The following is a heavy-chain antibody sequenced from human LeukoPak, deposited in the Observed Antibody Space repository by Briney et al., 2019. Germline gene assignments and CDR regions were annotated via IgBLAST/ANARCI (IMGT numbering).Heavy chain of an antibody. CDR3: AKHQTTVTTPDWYFDL. V-gene: IGHV3-23*01. J-gene: IGHJ2*01. D-gene: IGHD4-17*01. CDR2: ISGSGDST. CDR1: GFTFSSYA. Sequence: GGSLRLSCAASGFTFSSYAMNWVRQAPGKGLEWVSTISGSGDSTYSADSVKGRFTISRDNSKNTLYLQMNSLRVEDTAVYYCAKHQTTVTTPDWYFDLWGRGTVVSVSS.